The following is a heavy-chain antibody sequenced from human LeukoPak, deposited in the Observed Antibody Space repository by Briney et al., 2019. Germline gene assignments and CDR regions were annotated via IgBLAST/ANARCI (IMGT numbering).Heavy chain of an antibody. D-gene: IGHD6-19*01. Sequence: SETLSLTCTVSGGSISSGGYYWSWIRQPPGKGLEWIGYIYHSGSTYYNPSLKSRVTISVDTSKNQFSLKLSSVTAADTAVYYCARDGYSSISGDYWGQGTLVTVSS. CDR3: ARDGYSSISGDY. CDR2: IYHSGST. J-gene: IGHJ4*02. V-gene: IGHV4-30-2*01. CDR1: GGSISSGGYY.